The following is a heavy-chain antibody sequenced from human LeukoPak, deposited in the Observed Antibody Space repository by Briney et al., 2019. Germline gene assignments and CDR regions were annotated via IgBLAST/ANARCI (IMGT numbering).Heavy chain of an antibody. D-gene: IGHD1-1*01. CDR1: GFTFSSYA. CDR2: ISGSGGST. V-gene: IGHV3-23*01. Sequence: GGSLRLSCAASGFTFSSYAMSWVRQAPGKGLEWVSAISGSGGSTYYADSVKGRFTISRDNSKNTLYLQMNSLRAEDTAIYYCAKFVGRNRWFDPWGQGTLVTVSS. J-gene: IGHJ5*02. CDR3: AKFVGRNRWFDP.